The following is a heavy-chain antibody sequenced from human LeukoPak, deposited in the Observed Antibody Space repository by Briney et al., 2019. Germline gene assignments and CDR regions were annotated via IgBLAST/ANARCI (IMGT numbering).Heavy chain of an antibody. CDR2: IYYSGST. CDR1: GGSISSYY. V-gene: IGHV4-59*01. CDR3: ARAYDYVGGSYRYTPLSSYYMDV. J-gene: IGHJ6*03. D-gene: IGHD3-16*02. Sequence: SETLSLTCTVSGGSISSYYWSWIRQPPGKGLEWIGYIYYSGSTNYNPSLKSRVTISVDTSKNQFSLKLSSVTAADTAVYYCARAYDYVGGSYRYTPLSSYYMDVWGKGTTVTVSS.